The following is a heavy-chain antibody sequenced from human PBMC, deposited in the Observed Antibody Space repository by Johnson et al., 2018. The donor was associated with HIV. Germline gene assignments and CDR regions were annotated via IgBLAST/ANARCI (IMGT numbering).Heavy chain of an antibody. J-gene: IGHJ3*02. CDR3: ARGVRNSYGYLLGTFDS. CDR2: VYSTFGT. V-gene: IGHV3-66*02. D-gene: IGHD5-18*01. CDR1: GFPVTSNF. Sequence: VQLVESGGGVVQPGRSLRLSCTASGFPVTSNFMTWVRQPPGKGLDWVSAVYSTFGTYYADTVRGRFTISTDNSKNTLYLQMNSLRREDTAVYYCARGVRNSYGYLLGTFDSWGQGTMVTVSS.